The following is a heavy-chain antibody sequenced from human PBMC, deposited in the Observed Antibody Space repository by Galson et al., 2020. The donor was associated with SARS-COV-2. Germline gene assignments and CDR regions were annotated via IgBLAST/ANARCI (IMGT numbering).Heavy chain of an antibody. D-gene: IGHD3-22*01. CDR3: ARAGITTNYYYYYMDV. CDR1: GFTVSSNY. J-gene: IGHJ6*03. CDR2: IYSGGST. V-gene: IGHV3-53*01. Sequence: GESLKISCAASGFTVSSNYMTWVRLAPGKGLELVSVIYSGGSTYYADSVKGRFTISRDNSKNTLYLQMNSLRAEDTAVYYCARAGITTNYYYYYMDVWGKGTTVTVSS.